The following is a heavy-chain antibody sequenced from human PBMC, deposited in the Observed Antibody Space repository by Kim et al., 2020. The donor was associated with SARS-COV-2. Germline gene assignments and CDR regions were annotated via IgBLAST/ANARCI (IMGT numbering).Heavy chain of an antibody. V-gene: IGHV2-5*02. CDR2: IYWDDDK. CDR3: AHTVTVLLWFGEGSLNWFDP. J-gene: IGHJ5*02. Sequence: SGPTLVNPTQTLTLTCTFSGFSLSTSGVGVGWIRQPPGKALEWLALIYWDDDKRYSPSLKSRLTITKDTSKNQVVLTMTNMDPVDTATYYYAHTVTVLLWFGEGSLNWFDPWGQGTLVTVSS. D-gene: IGHD3-10*01. CDR1: GFSLSTSGVG.